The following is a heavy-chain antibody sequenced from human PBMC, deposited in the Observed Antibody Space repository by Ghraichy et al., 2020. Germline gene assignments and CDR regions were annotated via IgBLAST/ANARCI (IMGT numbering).Heavy chain of an antibody. CDR1: GYTLTELS. CDR2: FDPEDGET. D-gene: IGHD6-6*01. J-gene: IGHJ4*02. CDR3: ATAYSQLVSFDY. V-gene: IGHV1-24*01. Sequence: ASVKVSCKVSGYTLTELSMHWVRQAPGKGLEWMGGFDPEDGETIYAQKFQGRVTMTEDTSTDTAYMELSSLRSEDTAVYYCATAYSQLVSFDYWGQGTLVTVSS.